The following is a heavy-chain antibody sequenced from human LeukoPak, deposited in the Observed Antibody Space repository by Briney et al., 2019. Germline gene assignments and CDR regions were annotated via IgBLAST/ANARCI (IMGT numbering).Heavy chain of an antibody. V-gene: IGHV4-39*02. CDR3: ARDKRDTMVRGVRQWWFDP. Sequence: SETLSLTCTVSGGSISSSSYYWGWIRQPPGEGLEWIGSIYYSGSTYYNPSLKSRVTISVDTSKNQFSLKLSSVTAADTAVCYCARDKRDTMVRGVRQWWFDPWGQGTLVTVSS. D-gene: IGHD3-10*01. CDR2: IYYSGST. J-gene: IGHJ5*02. CDR1: GGSISSSSYY.